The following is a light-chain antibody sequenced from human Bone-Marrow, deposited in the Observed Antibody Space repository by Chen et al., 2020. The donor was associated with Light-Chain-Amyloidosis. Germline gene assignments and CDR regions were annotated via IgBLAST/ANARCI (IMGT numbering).Light chain of an antibody. J-gene: IGKJ2*02. V-gene: IGKV3-15*01. Sequence: DIVLMQTPATLSVSPGERSTLSCRASQRVSSNLALYQQKPGQAPRLLIYGASTRATGIPARLSGSGSGTEFTLTISSLQSEDFAVYYCQQYNNWPYGTFGHGTKLEIK. CDR1: QRVSSN. CDR3: QQYNNWPYGT. CDR2: GAS.